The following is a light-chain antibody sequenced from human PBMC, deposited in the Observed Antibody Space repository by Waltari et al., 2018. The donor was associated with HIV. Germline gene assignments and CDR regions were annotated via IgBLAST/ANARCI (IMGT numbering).Light chain of an antibody. V-gene: IGLV2-14*03. CDR1: RSDIGAFNH. Sequence: SALTQPASVSVSPGQSITLSCPGPRSDIGAFNHVSWYQQHPGKAPKLMIYDVSKRPSGVSSRFSGSKSGNTASLTISGLQAEDEADYYCSSYSSSSTLVVFGGGTKLAVL. CDR3: SSYSSSSTLVV. CDR2: DVS. J-gene: IGLJ2*01.